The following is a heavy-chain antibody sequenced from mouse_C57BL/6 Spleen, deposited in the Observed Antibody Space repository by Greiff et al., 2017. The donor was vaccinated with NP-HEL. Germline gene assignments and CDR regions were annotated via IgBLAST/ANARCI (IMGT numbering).Heavy chain of an antibody. CDR1: GYTFTSYW. J-gene: IGHJ3*01. Sequence: QVQLQQPGAELVKPGASVKMSCKASGYTFTSYWITWVKQRPGQGLEWIGDIYPGSGSTNYNEKFKSKATLTVDTSSSTAYMQLSSLTSEDSAVYYCAKNYDGRAWFAYWGQGTLVTVSA. V-gene: IGHV1-55*01. CDR2: IYPGSGST. D-gene: IGHD2-3*01. CDR3: AKNYDGRAWFAY.